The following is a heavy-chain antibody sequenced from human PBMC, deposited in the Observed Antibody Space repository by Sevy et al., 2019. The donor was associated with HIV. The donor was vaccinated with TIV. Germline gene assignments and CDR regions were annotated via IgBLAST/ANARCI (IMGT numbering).Heavy chain of an antibody. Sequence: ASVKVSCKASGYIFTSYGISWVRQAPRQGLEWMGWINGHNGNTNYVQNLQGRVTMTTDTSTNTAYMELRSLRSDDTAVYYCARDGSDGSGYQRGLFDFWGQGTLVTVSS. CDR3: ARDGSDGSGYQRGLFDF. V-gene: IGHV1-18*01. D-gene: IGHD3-22*01. J-gene: IGHJ4*02. CDR1: GYIFTSYG. CDR2: INGHNGNT.